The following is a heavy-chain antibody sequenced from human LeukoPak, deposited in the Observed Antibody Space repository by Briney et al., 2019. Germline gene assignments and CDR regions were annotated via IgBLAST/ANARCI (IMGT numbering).Heavy chain of an antibody. CDR3: ARALYYYGSGSLAYYYYYMDV. Sequence: SETLSLTCTVSGGSISSSTYFWGWIRQPPGKGLEWIGTIYYSGSTYYNPSLKSRVTISVDSSKNQFSLKLSSVTAADTAVYYCARALYYYGSGSLAYYYYYMDVWGKGTTVTISS. CDR1: GGSISSSTYF. D-gene: IGHD3-10*01. V-gene: IGHV4-39*07. CDR2: IYYSGST. J-gene: IGHJ6*03.